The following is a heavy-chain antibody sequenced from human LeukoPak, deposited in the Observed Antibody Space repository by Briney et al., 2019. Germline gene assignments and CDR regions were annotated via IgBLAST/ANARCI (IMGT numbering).Heavy chain of an antibody. Sequence: SVKVSCKASGGTFSSYAISWVRQAPGQGLEWMGGIIPIFGTANYAQKFQGGVTITADESTRTDYMELSSLRSEDTAVYYCARSLLVGATTFYGYWGQGTLVTVSS. D-gene: IGHD1-26*01. V-gene: IGHV1-69*13. CDR1: GGTFSSYA. CDR3: ARSLLVGATTFYGY. CDR2: IIPIFGTA. J-gene: IGHJ4*02.